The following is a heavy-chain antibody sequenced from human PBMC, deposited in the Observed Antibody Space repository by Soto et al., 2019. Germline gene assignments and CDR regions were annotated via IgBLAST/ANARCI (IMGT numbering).Heavy chain of an antibody. Sequence: GGSLRLSCAASGFTFSNAWMNWVRQAPGKGLEWVGRIKSKTDGGTTDYAAPVKGRFTISTDDSKNTLYLQMNSLKTEDTAVYYCTTDSYDSSGSLDYWGQGTLVTVSS. CDR2: IKSKTDGGTT. J-gene: IGHJ4*02. CDR3: TTDSYDSSGSLDY. CDR1: GFTFSNAW. V-gene: IGHV3-15*07. D-gene: IGHD3-22*01.